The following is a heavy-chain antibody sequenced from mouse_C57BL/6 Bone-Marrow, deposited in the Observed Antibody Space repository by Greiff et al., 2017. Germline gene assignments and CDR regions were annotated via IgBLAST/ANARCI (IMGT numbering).Heavy chain of an antibody. J-gene: IGHJ2*01. CDR3: ARPGITTVDY. D-gene: IGHD1-1*01. CDR2: ISSGSSTI. Sequence: EVKLMVSGGGLVKPGGSLKLSCAASGFTFSDYGMHWVRQAPEKGLEWVAYISSGSSTIYYADTVKGRFTISRDNAKNTLFLQMTSLRSEDTAMYYCARPGITTVDYWGQGTTLTVSS. CDR1: GFTFSDYG. V-gene: IGHV5-17*01.